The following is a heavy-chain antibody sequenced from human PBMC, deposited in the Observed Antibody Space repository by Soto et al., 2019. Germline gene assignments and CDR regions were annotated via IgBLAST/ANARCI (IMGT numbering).Heavy chain of an antibody. V-gene: IGHV4-31*03. CDR2: IYYSGST. CDR3: ARDRSIITMMGTQKGYYFDY. Sequence: QVQLQESGPGLVKPSQTLSLTCTVSGGSISSGGYYWSWIRQHPGKGLEWIGYIYYSGSTYYNPSLKSRVTISVDTSKNPFSLKLSSVTAADTAVYYCARDRSIITMMGTQKGYYFDYWGQGTLVTVSS. J-gene: IGHJ4*02. D-gene: IGHD3-22*01. CDR1: GGSISSGGYY.